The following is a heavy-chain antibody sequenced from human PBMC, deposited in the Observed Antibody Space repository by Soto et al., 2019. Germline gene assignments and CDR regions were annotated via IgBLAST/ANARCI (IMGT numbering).Heavy chain of an antibody. CDR1: GFSFSSYA. CDR3: AKDKAWSGVYGMDV. J-gene: IGHJ6*02. Sequence: SGGSLRISCAASGFSFSSYAMNWVRQAPGKGLEWVTAINGGSTTYYADSVKGRFTISRDNSKTTLYLQMNSLRAEDTAVYYCAKDKAWSGVYGMDVWGQGTTVTVSS. CDR2: INGGSTT. D-gene: IGHD3-3*01. V-gene: IGHV3-23*01.